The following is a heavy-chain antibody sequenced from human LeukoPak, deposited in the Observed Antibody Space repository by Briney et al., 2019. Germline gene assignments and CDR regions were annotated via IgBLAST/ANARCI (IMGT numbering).Heavy chain of an antibody. V-gene: IGHV3-23*01. CDR2: IWGSGGST. CDR1: GFTFSSYA. J-gene: IGHJ3*02. Sequence: GGSLRLSCAASGFTFSSYAMSWVRQAQGRGWEGVSDIWGSGGSTYYADSVKGRFTISRDNSKNTLYLQMNSLRAEDTAVYYCAKERITMIVVVIVAFDIWGQGTMVTVSS. D-gene: IGHD3-22*01. CDR3: AKERITMIVVVIVAFDI.